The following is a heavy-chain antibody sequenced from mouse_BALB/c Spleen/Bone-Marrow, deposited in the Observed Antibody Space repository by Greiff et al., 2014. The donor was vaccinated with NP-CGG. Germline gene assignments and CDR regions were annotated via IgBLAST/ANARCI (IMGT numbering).Heavy chain of an antibody. J-gene: IGHJ2*01. CDR2: IYPGDGDT. CDR3: ARGGRLTGYYFDY. Sequence: VHLVESGAELVRPGSSVKISYKASGYAFSSYWMNWVKQRPGQGLEWIGQIYPGDGDTNYNGNFKDKATLTTDKSSTTAYMQLSSLTSEDSAVYFCARGGRLTGYYFDYWGQGTTLTVSS. D-gene: IGHD4-1*01. CDR1: GYAFSSYW. V-gene: IGHV1-80*01.